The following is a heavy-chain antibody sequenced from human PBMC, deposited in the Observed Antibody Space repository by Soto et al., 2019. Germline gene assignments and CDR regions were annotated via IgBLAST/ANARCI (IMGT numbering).Heavy chain of an antibody. CDR2: IWYDGSNK. Sequence: QVQLVESGRGVVQPGRSLRLSCAASGFTFSSYGMHWVRQAPGKGLEWVAVIWYDGSNKYYADSVKGRFTISRDNSKNTLYLQMNSLRAEDTAVYYCARDHYSSSWYSHYYYYYGMDVWGQGTTVTVSS. CDR3: ARDHYSSSWYSHYYYYYGMDV. CDR1: GFTFSSYG. V-gene: IGHV3-33*01. J-gene: IGHJ6*02. D-gene: IGHD6-13*01.